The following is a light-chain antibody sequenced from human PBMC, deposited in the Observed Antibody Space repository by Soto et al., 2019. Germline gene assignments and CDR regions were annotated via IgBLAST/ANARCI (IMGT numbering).Light chain of an antibody. Sequence: DIELTQSPSPLSLSPGERATLSCRASQGVSSSYLAWYQQKPGQAPRLLMYGASNRATGIPDRFSGSGSGTDFTLTISGLEPEDFAVYYCQQYVSSPRTFGQGTKVDIK. V-gene: IGKV3-20*01. CDR1: QGVSSSY. CDR2: GAS. J-gene: IGKJ1*01. CDR3: QQYVSSPRT.